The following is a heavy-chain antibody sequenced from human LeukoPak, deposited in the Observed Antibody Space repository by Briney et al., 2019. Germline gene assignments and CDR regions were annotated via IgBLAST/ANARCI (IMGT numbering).Heavy chain of an antibody. CDR1: GGSFSGYY. CDR3: AREGWGNCSSTSCYTYY. D-gene: IGHD2-2*02. V-gene: IGHV4-34*01. J-gene: IGHJ4*02. Sequence: SETLSLTCAVYGGSFSGYYWSWIRQPPGKGLEWIGEINHSGSTYYNPSLKSRVTISVDTSKNQFSLKLSSVTAADTAAYYCAREGWGNCSSTSCYTYYWGQGTLVTVSS. CDR2: INHSGST.